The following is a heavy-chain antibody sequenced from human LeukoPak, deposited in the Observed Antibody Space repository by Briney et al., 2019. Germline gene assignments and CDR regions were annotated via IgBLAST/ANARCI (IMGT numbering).Heavy chain of an antibody. V-gene: IGHV4-39*07. J-gene: IGHJ5*02. CDR2: IYYSGST. CDR3: ARLQVYCGGDCYPRWFDP. CDR1: GGSISSSSYY. D-gene: IGHD2-21*02. Sequence: KPSETLSLTCTVSGGSISSSSYYWGRIRQPPGKGLEWIGSIYYSGSTYYNPSLKSRTTISLDTTKNQFSLKLSSVTAADTAVYYCARLQVYCGGDCYPRWFDPWGQGTLVTVSS.